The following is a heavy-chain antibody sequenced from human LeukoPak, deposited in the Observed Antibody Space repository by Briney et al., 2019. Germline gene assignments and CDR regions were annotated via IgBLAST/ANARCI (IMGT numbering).Heavy chain of an antibody. CDR2: IWYDGSNK. J-gene: IGHJ3*02. CDR1: GFTFSSYG. Sequence: GRSLRLSCAASGFTFSSYGMHWVRQAPGKGLEWVAVIWYDGSNKYYADSVKGRFTISRDNSKNTLYLQMNSLRAEDTAVYYCAKDSGYDTTDAFDIWGQGTMVTVSS. CDR3: AKDSGYDTTDAFDI. D-gene: IGHD3/OR15-3a*01. V-gene: IGHV3-33*06.